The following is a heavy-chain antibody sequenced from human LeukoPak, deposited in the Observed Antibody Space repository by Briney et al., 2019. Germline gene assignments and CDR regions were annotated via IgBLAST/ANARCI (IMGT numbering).Heavy chain of an antibody. CDR1: GFTFRSYA. V-gene: IGHV3-23*01. CDR2: ISASSAST. D-gene: IGHD3-9*01. J-gene: IGHJ3*01. CDR3: ARDNDLLRYFDWPLDY. Sequence: GGSLRLSCGASGFTFRSYAMSWVRQAPGKGLEWVSGISASSASTHYADFAKGRFTISRDNAKNSLYLQMNSLRAEDTAVYYCARDNDLLRYFDWPLDYWGQGTMVTVSS.